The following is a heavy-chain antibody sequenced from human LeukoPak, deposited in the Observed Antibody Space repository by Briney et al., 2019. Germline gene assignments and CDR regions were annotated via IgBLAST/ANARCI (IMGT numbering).Heavy chain of an antibody. D-gene: IGHD5-18*01. Sequence: SETLSLTCAVYGGSFSGYYWSWIRQPPGKGLEWIGEINHSESTNYNPSLKSRVTISVDTSKNQFSLKLSSVTAADTAVYYCARPRYSYGRQFDYWGQGTLVTVSS. CDR1: GGSFSGYY. CDR2: INHSEST. CDR3: ARPRYSYGRQFDY. V-gene: IGHV4-34*01. J-gene: IGHJ4*02.